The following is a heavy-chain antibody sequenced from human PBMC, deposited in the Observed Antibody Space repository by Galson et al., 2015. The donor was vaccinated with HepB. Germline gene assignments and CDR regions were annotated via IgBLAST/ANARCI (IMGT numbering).Heavy chain of an antibody. CDR3: AKHKGRGVALYAMDV. J-gene: IGHJ6*02. V-gene: IGHV3-30*18. CDR2: ISSDSDNS. D-gene: IGHD3-10*01. CDR1: GFTFSNYG. Sequence: SLRLSCAASGFTFSNYGMHWVRQAPGKGLEWLAVISSDSDNSFHADSMRGRLTISRDNPKNTLYLQIDSLRPEDTAVYYCAKHKGRGVALYAMDVWGQGTTVAVSS.